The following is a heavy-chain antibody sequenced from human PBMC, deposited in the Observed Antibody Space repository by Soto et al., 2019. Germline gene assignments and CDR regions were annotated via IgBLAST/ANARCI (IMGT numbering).Heavy chain of an antibody. J-gene: IGHJ4*02. D-gene: IGHD1-20*01. V-gene: IGHV4-4*02. Sequence: SETLSLTCAVSSGSISSSNWWSWVRQPPGKGLEWIGEIYHSGSTNYNPSLKSQVTISVDKSKNQFSLKLSSVTAADTAVYYCVRLTGTMGPYYFDYWGQGTLVTVSS. CDR2: IYHSGST. CDR3: VRLTGTMGPYYFDY. CDR1: SGSISSSNW.